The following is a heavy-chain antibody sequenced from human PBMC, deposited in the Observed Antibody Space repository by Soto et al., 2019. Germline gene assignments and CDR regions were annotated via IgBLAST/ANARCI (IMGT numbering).Heavy chain of an antibody. Sequence: GGSLRLSCAASGFTFSSYAMSWVRQAPGKGLEWVSAISGSGGSTYYADSVKGRFTISRDNSKNTLYLQMNSLRAEDTAVYYCAKVDLDYYDPPYYFDYWGQGTLVTVSS. J-gene: IGHJ4*02. CDR3: AKVDLDYYDPPYYFDY. CDR2: ISGSGGST. V-gene: IGHV3-23*01. CDR1: GFTFSSYA. D-gene: IGHD3-22*01.